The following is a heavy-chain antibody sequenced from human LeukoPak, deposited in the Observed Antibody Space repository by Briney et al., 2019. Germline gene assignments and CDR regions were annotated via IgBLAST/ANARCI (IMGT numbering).Heavy chain of an antibody. Sequence: GGSLRLSCAASGFTFSSYSMNWVRQAPGKGLEWVSSISSSSSYIYYADSVKGRFTISRDNAKNSLYLQMNSLRAEDTAVHYCASGTGYSSGWPTSNWFDPWGQGTLVTVSS. J-gene: IGHJ5*02. D-gene: IGHD6-19*01. CDR2: ISSSSSYI. CDR1: GFTFSSYS. CDR3: ASGTGYSSGWPTSNWFDP. V-gene: IGHV3-21*01.